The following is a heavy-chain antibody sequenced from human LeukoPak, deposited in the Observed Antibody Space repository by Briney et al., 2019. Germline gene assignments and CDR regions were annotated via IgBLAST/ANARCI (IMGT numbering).Heavy chain of an antibody. CDR3: AKVFTYPAGGLSRTFDY. Sequence: GGSLRLSCAASRFTFSSSSMSWVRQAPGKGLEWVSAISGSGNTTPYADSVKGRFTISRDNSRNTLYLQMNSLRAEDTAVYYCAKVFTYPAGGLSRTFDYWGLGTLVTVSS. CDR2: ISGSGNTT. D-gene: IGHD3-16*01. V-gene: IGHV3-23*01. CDR1: RFTFSSSS. J-gene: IGHJ4*02.